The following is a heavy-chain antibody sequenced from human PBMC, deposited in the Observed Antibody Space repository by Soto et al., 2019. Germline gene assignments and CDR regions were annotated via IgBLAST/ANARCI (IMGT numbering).Heavy chain of an antibody. J-gene: IGHJ4*02. D-gene: IGHD6-13*01. CDR2: FDPEDGET. V-gene: IGHV1-24*01. CDR3: ATVGSSWYRLDY. Sequence: QVQLVQSGAEVKKPGSSVKVSCKASGGTFSSYAISWVRQAPGQGLEWMGGFDPEDGETIYAQKFQGRVTMTEDTSTDTAYMELSSLRSEDTAVYYCATVGSSWYRLDYWGQGTLVTVSS. CDR1: GGTFSSYA.